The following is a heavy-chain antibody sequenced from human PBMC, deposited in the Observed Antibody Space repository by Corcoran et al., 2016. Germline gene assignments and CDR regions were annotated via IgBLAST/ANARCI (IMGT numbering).Heavy chain of an antibody. CDR3: ARDPMACTDYFDY. CDR2: ISSTGSYK. CDR1: GFMFITYS. D-gene: IGHD6-19*01. V-gene: IGHV3-21*01. Sequence: EVQLVESGGGLVKPGGSLRLSCAASGFMFITYSMHWVRQAPGKGLEWVSSISSTGSYKDYADSVKGRFTISRDNAKNSLYLQMNSLRAEDTAVYYCARDPMACTDYFDYWGQGTLVTVSS. J-gene: IGHJ4*02.